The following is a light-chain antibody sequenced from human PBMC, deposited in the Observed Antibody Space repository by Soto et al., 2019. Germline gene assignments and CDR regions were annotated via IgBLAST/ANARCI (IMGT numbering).Light chain of an antibody. CDR3: QQYNSYSGT. Sequence: IQMTQFASTLSAYVGDRVTITCRASQSISTWVAWYQQRPGKAPKFLIYDASRLESGVPSRFSGSGSGTEFTLTISSLQPDDFATYYCQQYNSYSGTFGQGSKVDIK. V-gene: IGKV1-5*01. CDR2: DAS. J-gene: IGKJ1*01. CDR1: QSISTW.